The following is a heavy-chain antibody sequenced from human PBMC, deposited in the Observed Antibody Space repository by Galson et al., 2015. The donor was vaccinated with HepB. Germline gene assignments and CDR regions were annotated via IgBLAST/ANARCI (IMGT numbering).Heavy chain of an antibody. D-gene: IGHD6-13*01. CDR1: GYTFTSYG. CDR2: ISAYNGNT. J-gene: IGHJ5*02. Sequence: CKASGYTFTSYGISWVRQAPGQGLEWMGWISAYNGNTNYAQKLQGRVTMTTDTSTSTAYMELRSLRSDDTAVYYCARAPLLAGAAENWFDPWGQGTLVTVSS. V-gene: IGHV1-18*01. CDR3: ARAPLLAGAAENWFDP.